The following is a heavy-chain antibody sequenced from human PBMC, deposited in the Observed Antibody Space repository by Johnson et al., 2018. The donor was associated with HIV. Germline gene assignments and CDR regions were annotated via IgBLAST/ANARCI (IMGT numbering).Heavy chain of an antibody. CDR3: ASFGLAVAADAFDI. V-gene: IGHV3-9*01. CDR2: ISWNSGSI. CDR1: GFTFDDYA. J-gene: IGHJ3*02. Sequence: VQLVESGGGVVQPGRSLSLSCAASGFTFDDYAMHWVRQAPRKGLEWVSGISWNSGSIGYADSVKGRFTISRDNAKNSLYLQMNSLRAEDTALYYCASFGLAVAADAFDIWGQGTMVTVSS. D-gene: IGHD6-19*01.